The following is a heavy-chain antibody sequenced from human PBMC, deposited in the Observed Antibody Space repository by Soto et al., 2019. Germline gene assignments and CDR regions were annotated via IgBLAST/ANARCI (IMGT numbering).Heavy chain of an antibody. CDR1: GGIFSNYA. Sequence: HVQLVQSGAEVKRPGSSVKVSCKTSGGIFSNYAISWVRQAPGQGLEWMGGIVPVVTTTNYAQKFQGRVTITADESTTTVSMELSSLTSEDTAVSYCARDPSCGGDCHFDLWGQGTLVTVSS. D-gene: IGHD2-21*02. CDR3: ARDPSCGGDCHFDL. CDR2: IVPVVTTT. J-gene: IGHJ5*02. V-gene: IGHV1-69*12.